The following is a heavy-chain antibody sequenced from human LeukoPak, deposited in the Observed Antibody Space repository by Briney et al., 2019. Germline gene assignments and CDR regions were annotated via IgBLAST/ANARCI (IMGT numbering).Heavy chain of an antibody. V-gene: IGHV3-30*18. CDR1: GFTFSSYG. D-gene: IGHD6-19*01. CDR3: AEDIRRLAVAGNY. Sequence: PGRSLRLSCAASGFTFSSYGMHWVRQAPGKGLEWVAVISYDGSNKYYADSVKGRFTISRDNSKNTLYLQMNSLRAEDTAVYYCAEDIRRLAVAGNYWGQGTLVTVSS. J-gene: IGHJ4*02. CDR2: ISYDGSNK.